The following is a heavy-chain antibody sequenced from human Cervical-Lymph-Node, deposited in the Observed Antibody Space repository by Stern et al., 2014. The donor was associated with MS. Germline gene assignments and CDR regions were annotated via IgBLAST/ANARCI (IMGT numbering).Heavy chain of an antibody. D-gene: IGHD2-15*01. CDR3: ARGAYCSGGGPCYGSFDS. J-gene: IGHJ4*02. CDR1: GFTFSDYY. CDR2: TRNKAQSHTT. Sequence: EVQLVESGGGLVHPGGSLRLSCAASGFTFSDYYMDWVRQAPGKGLEWVGRTRNKAQSHTTKYGASVSGRFTISRDDSKNSIYLQMNSLKTEDTAVYYCARGAYCSGGGPCYGSFDSWGQGTLVTVSS. V-gene: IGHV3-72*01.